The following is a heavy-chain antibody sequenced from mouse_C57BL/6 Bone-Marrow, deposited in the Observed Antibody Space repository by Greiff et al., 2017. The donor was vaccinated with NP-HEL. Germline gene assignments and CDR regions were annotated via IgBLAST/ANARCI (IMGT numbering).Heavy chain of an antibody. Sequence: EVKVEESGGGLVQPGGSLSLSCAASGFTFTDYYMSWVRQPPGKALEWLGFIRNKANGYTTEYSASVKGRFTISRDNSQSILYLQMNALRAEDSATYYCARWEDYGFAYWGQGTLVTVSA. J-gene: IGHJ3*01. V-gene: IGHV7-3*01. CDR2: IRNKANGYTT. D-gene: IGHD1-1*01. CDR1: GFTFTDYY. CDR3: ARWEDYGFAY.